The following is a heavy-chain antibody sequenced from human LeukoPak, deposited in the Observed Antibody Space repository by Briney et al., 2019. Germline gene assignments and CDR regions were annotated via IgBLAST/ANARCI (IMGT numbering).Heavy chain of an antibody. J-gene: IGHJ4*02. CDR2: ILYDGSNK. Sequence: PGGSLRLSCAASGFTFSSYAMHWVRQAPGKGLEWVAVILYDGSNKYYADSVKGRFTISRDNSKNTLYLQMNSLRAEDTAVYYCARGPYYYDSSGLTTTDYWGQGTLVTVFS. D-gene: IGHD3-22*01. CDR3: ARGPYYYDSSGLTTTDY. V-gene: IGHV3-30-3*01. CDR1: GFTFSSYA.